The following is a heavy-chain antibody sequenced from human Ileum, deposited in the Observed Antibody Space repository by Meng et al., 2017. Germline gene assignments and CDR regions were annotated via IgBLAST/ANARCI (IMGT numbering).Heavy chain of an antibody. J-gene: IGHJ1*01. Sequence: GGSLRLSCAASGFTFSNYAMHCVRRAPGKGLEWVAVISDDGNKQVYAEYVKGRFTISRHDSKNTLYLQMNTLGAEDTAIYYCTRAFSRAYCNGDCYIIQHWGQGTLVTVSS. CDR1: GFTFSNYA. D-gene: IGHD2-21*02. CDR2: ISDDGNKQ. V-gene: IGHV3-30*01. CDR3: TRAFSRAYCNGDCYIIQH.